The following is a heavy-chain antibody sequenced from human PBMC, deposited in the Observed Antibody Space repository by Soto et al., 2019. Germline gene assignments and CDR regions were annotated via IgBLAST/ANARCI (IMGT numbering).Heavy chain of an antibody. D-gene: IGHD3-10*02. Sequence: ASVKVSCKASGYSFTTYSMHWVRQATGQRLEWMGWINAENGDTKYSQKLQGRVTITRDTSASTAYMELSSLRSEDTAVYYCASGIFGLITIGVSDFWGQGTLVTVSS. V-gene: IGHV1-3*01. CDR3: ASGIFGLITIGVSDF. J-gene: IGHJ4*02. CDR2: INAENGDT. CDR1: GYSFTTYS.